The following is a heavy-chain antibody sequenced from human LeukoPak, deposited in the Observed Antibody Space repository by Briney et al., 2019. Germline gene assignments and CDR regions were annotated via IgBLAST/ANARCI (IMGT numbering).Heavy chain of an antibody. V-gene: IGHV3-66*01. CDR3: ARTLKYGDYVSPYYYGMDV. Sequence: GGSLRLSCAASGFTFSSYSMNWVRQAPGKGLEWVSVIYSGGSTYYADSVKGRFTISRDNSKNTLYLQMNSLRAEDTAVYYCARTLKYGDYVSPYYYGMDVWGQGTTVTVSS. CDR2: IYSGGST. J-gene: IGHJ6*02. D-gene: IGHD4-17*01. CDR1: GFTFSSYS.